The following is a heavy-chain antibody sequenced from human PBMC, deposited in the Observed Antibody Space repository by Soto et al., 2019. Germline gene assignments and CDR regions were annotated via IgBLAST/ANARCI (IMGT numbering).Heavy chain of an antibody. J-gene: IGHJ4*02. CDR3: ARFWGSGSYPNYFDY. Sequence: GGSLRLSCAASGFTFCSYSMNWVRQAPGKGLEWVSSISSSSSYIYYADSVKGRFTISRDNAKNSLYLQMNSLRAEDTAVYYCARFWGSGSYPNYFDYWGQGTLVTVSS. D-gene: IGHD1-26*01. CDR2: ISSSSSYI. V-gene: IGHV3-21*01. CDR1: GFTFCSYS.